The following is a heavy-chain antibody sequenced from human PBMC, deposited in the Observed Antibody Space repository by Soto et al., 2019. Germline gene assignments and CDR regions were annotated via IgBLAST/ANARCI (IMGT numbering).Heavy chain of an antibody. D-gene: IGHD3-3*01. J-gene: IGHJ4*02. Sequence: GRSLRLSCAASGFTFSSYAMSWVRQAPGKGLEWVSAISGSGGSTYYADSVKGRFTISRGNSKNTLYLQMNSLRAEDTAVYYCAKDSYYDFWSGPRAYFDYWGQGTLVTVSS. V-gene: IGHV3-23*01. CDR1: GFTFSSYA. CDR3: AKDSYYDFWSGPRAYFDY. CDR2: ISGSGGST.